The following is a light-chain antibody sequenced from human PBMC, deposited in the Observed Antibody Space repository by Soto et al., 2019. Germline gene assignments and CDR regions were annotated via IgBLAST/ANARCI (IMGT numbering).Light chain of an antibody. CDR2: DVS. CDR1: QNINTW. CDR3: QQYDGY. V-gene: IGKV1-5*01. Sequence: QMTQSPSTLSASVGDRVTLTCRASQNINTWLAWYQQKPGTAPRLLIYDVSTLQSGVPSRFSGSWSGTEFTLSITSLQADYSAIYYCQQYDGYFGPGTKV. J-gene: IGKJ3*01.